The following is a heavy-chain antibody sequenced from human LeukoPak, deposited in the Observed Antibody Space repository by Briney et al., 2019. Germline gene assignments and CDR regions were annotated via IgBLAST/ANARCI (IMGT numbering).Heavy chain of an antibody. CDR1: GFTFDDYA. J-gene: IGHJ4*02. V-gene: IGHV3-9*01. CDR2: FSWNSGSI. D-gene: IGHD6-13*01. CDR3: AKDLNPIAAAGTAHPLGY. Sequence: PGRSLGLSCAASGFTFDDYAMHWVRQAPGKGLEWVSGFSWNSGSIGYADSVKGRFTISRDNAKNSLYLQLNSLRAEDTALYYCAKDLNPIAAAGTAHPLGYWGQGTLVTVSS.